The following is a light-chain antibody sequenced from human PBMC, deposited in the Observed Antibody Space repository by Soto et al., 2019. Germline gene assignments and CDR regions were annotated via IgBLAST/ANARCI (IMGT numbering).Light chain of an antibody. CDR3: QQRYNWPPLT. CDR2: DTS. V-gene: IGKV3-11*01. CDR1: QSVDRF. Sequence: IVLTQSPATLSLSPGERATLSCRASQSVDRFLAWYQQKPGQAPRLLIYDTSNRATGIPARFSGSGSGTDFTLTISSLEPEDFAIYYCQQRYNWPPLTFGGGTKVELK. J-gene: IGKJ4*01.